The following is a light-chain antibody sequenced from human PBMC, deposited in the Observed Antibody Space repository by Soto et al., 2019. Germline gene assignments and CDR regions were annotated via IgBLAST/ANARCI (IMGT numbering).Light chain of an antibody. CDR2: EGV. CDR3: CSYGGSYYV. V-gene: IGLV2-23*01. Sequence: SALTQPASVSGSPGQAITISCTGTSSDVGSYNLVSWYQQHPGKAPKLMIYEGVRRPSGVSNRFSGSKSGNTASLTISGLQAEDEADYYCCSYGGSYYVFGPGTKVTVL. CDR1: SSDVGSYNL. J-gene: IGLJ1*01.